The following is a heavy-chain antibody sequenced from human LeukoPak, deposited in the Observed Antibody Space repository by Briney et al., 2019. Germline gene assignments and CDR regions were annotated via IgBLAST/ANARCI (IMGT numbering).Heavy chain of an antibody. CDR2: ISYDGSNK. V-gene: IGHV3-30*18. J-gene: IGHJ4*02. CDR1: GFTFSSYG. CDR3: AKIPVLFAKAGNFDY. Sequence: GGSLRLSCAASGFTFSSYGMHWVRQAPGKGLEWVAVISYDGSNKYYADSVKGRFTISRDNSKNTLYLQMNSLRAEDTAVYYCAKIPVLFAKAGNFDYWGQGTLVTVSS. D-gene: IGHD3-16*01.